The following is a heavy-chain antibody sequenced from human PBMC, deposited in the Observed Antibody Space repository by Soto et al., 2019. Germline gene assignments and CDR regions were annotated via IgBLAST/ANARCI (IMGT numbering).Heavy chain of an antibody. J-gene: IGHJ4*02. CDR2: IYWDDDR. D-gene: IGHD5-12*01. Sequence: SGPTLVNPTQTLTLTCTFSGFSLSTSEVGVGWIRQPPGEALEWLALIYWDDDRRYSPSLKSRLTITKDPYKNQVVLTMANMDPMDTATYYCARRPPWMAPIDYCGQQDVLTISS. CDR1: GFSLSTSEVG. V-gene: IGHV2-5*02. CDR3: ARRPPWMAPIDY.